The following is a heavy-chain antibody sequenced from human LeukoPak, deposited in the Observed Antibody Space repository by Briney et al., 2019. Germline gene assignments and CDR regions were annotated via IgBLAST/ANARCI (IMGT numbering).Heavy chain of an antibody. D-gene: IGHD3-22*01. CDR3: AKRGVVIRVILVGFHKEAYYFDS. CDR2: ISDSGGRT. J-gene: IGHJ4*02. Sequence: GGSLRLSCAVSGITLSNYGMTWVRQAPGKGPEWVAGISDSGGRTNYADSVKGRFTISRDNPKNTLYLQMNSLRAEDTAVYFCAKRGVVIRVILVGFHKEAYYFDSWGQGALVTVSS. V-gene: IGHV3-23*01. CDR1: GITLSNYG.